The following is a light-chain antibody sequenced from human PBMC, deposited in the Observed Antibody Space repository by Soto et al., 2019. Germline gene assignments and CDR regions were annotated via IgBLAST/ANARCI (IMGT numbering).Light chain of an antibody. J-gene: IGLJ2*01. V-gene: IGLV1-47*01. CDR1: SSNIGSND. Sequence: QSVLTQPPSASGTPGQRVTISCSGSSSNIGSNDAFWYHQLPGTAPKILIYRSNQRPSGVPDRFSGSKSGTSASLAISGLRAEDEADYYCASWDYSLSGVLFGGGTKLTVL. CDR2: RSN. CDR3: ASWDYSLSGVL.